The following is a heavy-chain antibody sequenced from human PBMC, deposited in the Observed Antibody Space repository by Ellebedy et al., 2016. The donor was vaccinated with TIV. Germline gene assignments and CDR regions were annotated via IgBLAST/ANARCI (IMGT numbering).Heavy chain of an antibody. J-gene: IGHJ6*02. CDR1: RGTFSSFV. Sequence: SVKVSXKASRGTFSSFVISWVRQAPGQGLEWMGGISPLYGAPYYAQKFQGRVTITADKKTNTVYMQLSSLRSEDTAIYYCARDVADYYGMDVWGQGTTVTVSS. CDR2: ISPLYGAP. V-gene: IGHV1-69*06. CDR3: ARDVADYYGMDV.